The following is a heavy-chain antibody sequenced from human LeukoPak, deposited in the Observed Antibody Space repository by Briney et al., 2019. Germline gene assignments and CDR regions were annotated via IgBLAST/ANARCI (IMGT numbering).Heavy chain of an antibody. Sequence: GGSLRLSCAASGFTFEDYAMHWVRQAPGKGLVWVSRINSDGINTSYADSVKGRFTISRDNAKNTLKLQMNSLRAEDTAVYYCARDLGQYYDTSDNWFDPWGQGTLVTVSS. CDR1: GFTFEDYA. V-gene: IGHV3-74*01. D-gene: IGHD3-22*01. J-gene: IGHJ5*02. CDR2: INSDGINT. CDR3: ARDLGQYYDTSDNWFDP.